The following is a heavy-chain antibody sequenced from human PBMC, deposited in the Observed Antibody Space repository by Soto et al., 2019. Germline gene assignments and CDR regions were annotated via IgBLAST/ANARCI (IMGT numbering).Heavy chain of an antibody. V-gene: IGHV4-34*01. J-gene: IGHJ4*02. CDR3: ARGRGVVSY. Sequence: QVQLQQWGAGLLKPSETLSLTCAVYGGSFGGYYWSWIRQPPGKGLEWIGEINHSGSTNYNPSLKSRVTISVDTSKNQFSLKLTSVTAADTAVYYCARGRGVVSYWGQGTLVTVSS. CDR2: INHSGST. D-gene: IGHD2-2*01. CDR1: GGSFGGYY.